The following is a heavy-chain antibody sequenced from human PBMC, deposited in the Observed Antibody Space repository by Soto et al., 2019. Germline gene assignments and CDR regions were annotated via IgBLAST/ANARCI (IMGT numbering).Heavy chain of an antibody. CDR1: GFSLSTSGVG. V-gene: IGHV2-5*02. CDR2: IYWDDDK. D-gene: IGHD3-10*01. J-gene: IGHJ3*02. Sequence: QITLKESGPTLVKPTQTLTLTCTFSGFSLSTSGVGVGWIRQPPGKALEWLALIYWDDDKRYSPSLKSRLTXPXXTSKNKGVLTMTNMDPVDTATYYCALRITMGAFDIWGQGTMVTVSS. CDR3: ALRITMGAFDI.